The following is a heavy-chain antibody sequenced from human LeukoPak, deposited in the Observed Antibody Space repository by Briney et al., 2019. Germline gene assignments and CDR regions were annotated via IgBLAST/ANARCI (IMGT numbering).Heavy chain of an antibody. Sequence: SETLSLTCTFSGGSISSYNWSWTRQPAGKGLEWIGRNKTSGSTNYNSSLKSRVTMSVDTSKNQFSLNLSSVTAADTAVYYCARDDDGSGSYTSLAPIWGQGTMVTVSS. V-gene: IGHV4-4*07. CDR3: ARDDDGSGSYTSLAPI. CDR1: GGSISSYN. D-gene: IGHD3-10*01. J-gene: IGHJ3*02. CDR2: NKTSGST.